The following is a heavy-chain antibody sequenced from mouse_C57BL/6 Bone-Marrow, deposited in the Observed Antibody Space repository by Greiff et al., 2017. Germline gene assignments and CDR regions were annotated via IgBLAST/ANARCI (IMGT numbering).Heavy chain of an antibody. D-gene: IGHD1-1*01. Sequence: VQLQQSGTVLARPGASVKMSCKTSVYTFTSYWMHWVKQRPGQGLEWIGAIYPGNSDTSYNQKFKGKAKLTAVTSASTAYMELSSLTNEDSAVYYCTRAFYYYGSSPWFAYWGQGTLVTVSA. V-gene: IGHV1-5*01. CDR3: TRAFYYYGSSPWFAY. J-gene: IGHJ3*01. CDR2: IYPGNSDT. CDR1: VYTFTSYW.